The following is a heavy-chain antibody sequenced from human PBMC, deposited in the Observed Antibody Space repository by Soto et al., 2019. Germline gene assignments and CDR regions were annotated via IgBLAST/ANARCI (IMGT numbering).Heavy chain of an antibody. CDR2: ISYSGST. CDR3: ARITYSSSWYYFDY. Sequence: PSETLSLTCAVSGGSISSYFWSWVRQPPGKGLEWIGYISYSGSTNYNPSLKSRVTISADTSKNQFSLKLSSVTAADTAMYYCARITYSSSWYYFDYWGQGTLVTVSS. CDR1: GGSISSYF. D-gene: IGHD6-13*01. V-gene: IGHV4-59*01. J-gene: IGHJ4*02.